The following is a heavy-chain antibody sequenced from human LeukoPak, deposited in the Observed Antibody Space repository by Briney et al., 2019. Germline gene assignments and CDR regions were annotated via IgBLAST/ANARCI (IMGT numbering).Heavy chain of an antibody. Sequence: GGSLRPSCAASGFIFSIYGMHWVRQAPGKGLEWVAFLRSDGTDHHYADSVQGRFTISRDNSKSTLFLQMNSLRAEDTAVYYCGKHDSSSYYWGQGTLVTVSS. CDR3: GKHDSSSYY. CDR2: LRSDGTDH. V-gene: IGHV3-30*02. J-gene: IGHJ4*02. CDR1: GFIFSIYG. D-gene: IGHD3-22*01.